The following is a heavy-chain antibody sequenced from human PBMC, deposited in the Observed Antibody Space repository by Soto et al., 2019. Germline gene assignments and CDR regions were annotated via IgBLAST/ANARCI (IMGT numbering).Heavy chain of an antibody. D-gene: IGHD3-16*01. CDR2: IFYDGTI. V-gene: IGHV4-59*01. J-gene: IGHJ4*02. Sequence: SGNLSLTCTVSGVSISSYYWSWIRQPPGEGPEWIGNIFYDGTINYTPSLRSRVTISLDTSKNQVSLRLSSVTAADTAIYYCARDIRYVGSFYYFEYWGQGFLVTVSS. CDR1: GVSISSYY. CDR3: ARDIRYVGSFYYFEY.